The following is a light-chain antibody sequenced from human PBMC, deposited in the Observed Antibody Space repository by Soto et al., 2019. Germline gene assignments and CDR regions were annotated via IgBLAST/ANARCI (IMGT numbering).Light chain of an antibody. V-gene: IGKV1-39*01. CDR1: QSISNF. J-gene: IGKJ1*01. Sequence: GDRVTITCRASQSISNFLNWYQQKPGKAPKLLIYAASSLRSGVTSRFSGSGSGTDFTLTISSLQREDFATYVCQQSYSSPWTLGQGTKVDIK. CDR3: QQSYSSPWT. CDR2: AAS.